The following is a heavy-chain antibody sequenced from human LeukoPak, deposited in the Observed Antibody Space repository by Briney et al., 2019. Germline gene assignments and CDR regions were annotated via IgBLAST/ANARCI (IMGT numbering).Heavy chain of an antibody. CDR1: GYPFNNYD. V-gene: IGHV1-8*01. D-gene: IGHD3-22*01. CDR2: MNPHSGKT. Sequence: GASVKVSCKASGYPFNNYDIDWVRQATGQGLEWMGWMNPHSGKTGYAQNFQGRVTMTRDTSTSTVYMELRSLRSEDTAVYYCARDADDSSGYSNFDYWGQGTLVTVSS. CDR3: ARDADDSSGYSNFDY. J-gene: IGHJ4*02.